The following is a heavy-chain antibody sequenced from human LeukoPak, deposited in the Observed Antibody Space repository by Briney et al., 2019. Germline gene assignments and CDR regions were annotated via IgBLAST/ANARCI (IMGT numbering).Heavy chain of an antibody. V-gene: IGHV3-23*01. CDR3: ARVPGGSSGWFDY. D-gene: IGHD6-19*01. J-gene: IGHJ4*02. CDR2: ISGSGGST. CDR1: GFTFSSYA. Sequence: GGSLRLSCAASGFTFSSYAMSWVRQAPGKGLEWVSAISGSGGSTYYADSVKGRFTISRDNAKNSLYLQMNSLRAEDTAVYYCARVPGGSSGWFDYWGQGTLVTVSS.